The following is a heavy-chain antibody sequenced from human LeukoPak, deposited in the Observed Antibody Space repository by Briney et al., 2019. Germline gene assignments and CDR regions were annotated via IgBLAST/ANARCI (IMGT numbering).Heavy chain of an antibody. V-gene: IGHV4-59*01. CDR3: ARAKYYYDSSGYFDY. CDR1: GGSISSYY. CDR2: IYYSGST. D-gene: IGHD3-22*01. J-gene: IGHJ4*02. Sequence: PSETLSLTCTVSGGSISSYYWSWIRQPPGKGLEWIGYIYYSGSTNYNPSLKSRVTISVDTSKNQFSLKLSSVTAADTAAYYCARAKYYYDSSGYFDYWGQGTLVTVSS.